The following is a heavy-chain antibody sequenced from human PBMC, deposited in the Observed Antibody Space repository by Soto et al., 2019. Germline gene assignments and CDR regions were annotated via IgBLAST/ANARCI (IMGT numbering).Heavy chain of an antibody. J-gene: IGHJ6*02. CDR1: GFTSSSYV. Sequence: QVQLVESGGGVVQPGRSLRLSCAASGFTSSSYVMHWVRQAPGKGQEWVAVISYDGSNKHYADSVKGRFTISRDNSRNTLYLQMNSLRGEDTAVYYCARGDPYSGMDVWGQGTTVTVSS. V-gene: IGHV3-30*04. CDR3: ARGDPYSGMDV. CDR2: ISYDGSNK.